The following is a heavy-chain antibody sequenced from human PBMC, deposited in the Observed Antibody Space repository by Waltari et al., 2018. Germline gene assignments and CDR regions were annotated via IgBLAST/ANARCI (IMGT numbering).Heavy chain of an antibody. Sequence: QVHLQASGPGLVKPSETLSLTCTVSGGSISSYYWRWIRQPAGKGLAWIWRIYTSGNTNYNPSLMRRVNMSVDTSKNQFALKRISVTAADTAVYYCARGYRSQNWFDPWGQGTLVTVSS. J-gene: IGHJ5*02. CDR1: GGSISSYY. V-gene: IGHV4-4*07. CDR3: ARGYRSQNWFDP. CDR2: IYTSGNT. D-gene: IGHD6-13*01.